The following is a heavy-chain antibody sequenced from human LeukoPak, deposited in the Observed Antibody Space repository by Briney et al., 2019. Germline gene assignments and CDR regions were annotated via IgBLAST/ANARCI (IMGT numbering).Heavy chain of an antibody. V-gene: IGHV4-39*07. J-gene: IGHJ5*02. CDR2: IYYSGST. CDR1: GGSISSSSYY. CDR3: ARAYCSSTSCGWFDP. D-gene: IGHD2-2*01. Sequence: SETLSLTCTVSGGSISSSSYYWGWIRQPPGKGLEWIGSIYYSGSTYYNPSLKSRVTISVDTSKNQFSLKLSSVTAADTAVYYCARAYCSSTSCGWFDPWGQGTLVTVSS.